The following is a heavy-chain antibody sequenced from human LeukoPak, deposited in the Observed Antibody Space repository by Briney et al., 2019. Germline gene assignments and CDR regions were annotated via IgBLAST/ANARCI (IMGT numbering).Heavy chain of an antibody. D-gene: IGHD6-13*01. CDR3: VRDERAITAGGEYYFDY. V-gene: IGHV1-18*01. CDR2: ISNFIENI. J-gene: IGHJ4*02. Sequence: ASVKVSCKASGYSFTNDGVSWVRQAPGQGLEWVGWISNFIENIHYAPKFQGRVTLTTDTSTSTAYMELRSLTSDDTAIYYCVRDERAITAGGEYYFDYWGQGTLVTVSS. CDR1: GYSFTNDG.